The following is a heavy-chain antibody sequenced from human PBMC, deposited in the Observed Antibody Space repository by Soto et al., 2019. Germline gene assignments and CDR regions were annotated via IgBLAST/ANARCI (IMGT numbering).Heavy chain of an antibody. Sequence: GGSLRLSCAASGFTFSSYAMHWVRQAPGKGLEYVSAISSNGGSTYYANSVKGRFTISRDNSKNTLYLQMGSLRAEDMAVYYCARLWGSFDYWGQGTLVTVSS. CDR3: ARLWGSFDY. J-gene: IGHJ4*02. D-gene: IGHD3-16*01. CDR2: ISSNGGST. V-gene: IGHV3-64*01. CDR1: GFTFSSYA.